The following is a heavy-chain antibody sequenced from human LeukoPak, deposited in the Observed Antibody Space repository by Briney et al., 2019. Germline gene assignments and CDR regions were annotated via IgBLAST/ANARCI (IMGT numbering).Heavy chain of an antibody. CDR1: GFTFSDYY. CDR2: ISSSSSYT. D-gene: IGHD6-13*01. V-gene: IGHV3-11*03. Sequence: PGGSLRLSCAASGFTFSDYYMSWIRQAPGKGLEWVSYISSSSSYTNYADSVKGRFTISRDNSKNTLYLQMNSLRVEDTAVYYCAKSVSGSSRYNWFDPWGQGILVTVSS. J-gene: IGHJ5*02. CDR3: AKSVSGSSRYNWFDP.